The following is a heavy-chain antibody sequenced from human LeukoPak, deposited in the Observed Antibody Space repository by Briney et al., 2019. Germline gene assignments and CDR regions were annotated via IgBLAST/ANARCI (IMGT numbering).Heavy chain of an antibody. CDR2: INSDGSST. CDR1: GFTFSGYW. J-gene: IGHJ4*02. V-gene: IGHV3-74*01. CDR3: ARVGATAGLGY. D-gene: IGHD1-26*01. Sequence: GGSLRLSCAASGFTFSGYWMHWVRQAPGKGLVWVSRINSDGSSTSYADSVKGRFTIFRDNAKNTLYLQMNSLRVEDTAVYYCARVGATAGLGYWGQGTLVTVSS.